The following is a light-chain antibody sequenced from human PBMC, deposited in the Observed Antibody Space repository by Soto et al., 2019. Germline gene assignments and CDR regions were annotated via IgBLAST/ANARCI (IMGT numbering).Light chain of an antibody. V-gene: IGKV1-39*01. CDR1: QSISSY. J-gene: IGKJ1*01. Sequence: DIQMTQSPSSLSASVGDRVTITCRASQSISSYLNWYQQKPAKAPKLLIFAAYSLQSGVPSRFSGRGSGTDCTLTISSLQPEDFATYYCQQSYNTSWTFGQGTKVDI. CDR2: AAY. CDR3: QQSYNTSWT.